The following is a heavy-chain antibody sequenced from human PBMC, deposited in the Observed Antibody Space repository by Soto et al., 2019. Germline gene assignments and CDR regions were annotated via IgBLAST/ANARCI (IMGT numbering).Heavy chain of an antibody. CDR1: GYTLTNHG. V-gene: IGHV1-18*04. J-gene: IGHJ3*02. CDR2: INPYIANT. CDR3: ARDRVAGIWGDAFDI. D-gene: IGHD3-16*01. Sequence: QVQLVQSGTEVKKPGASVKVSCKTSGYTLTNHGINWVRQAPGQGLEWMGWINPYIANTNYAQKLQGRVTMTTDTSTTTAYMDLRSLTSDDTAVYYCARDRVAGIWGDAFDIWGQGTVVTVSS.